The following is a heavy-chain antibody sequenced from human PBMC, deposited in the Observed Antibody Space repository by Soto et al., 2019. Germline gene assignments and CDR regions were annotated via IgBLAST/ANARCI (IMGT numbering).Heavy chain of an antibody. Sequence: QVQLQESGPGLVKPSQTLSLTCTVSGGSISNGNYYWTWIRQLPGKGLEWIGNIYYTGSTSYNPSLKSRVTISIDTSKNQLSQKLRSVVDADTAMHYCAKNETRRAWFEHWGQGTLVTVSS. CDR1: GGSISNGNYY. J-gene: IGHJ5*02. V-gene: IGHV4-31*03. CDR2: IYYTGST. CDR3: AKNETRRAWFEH.